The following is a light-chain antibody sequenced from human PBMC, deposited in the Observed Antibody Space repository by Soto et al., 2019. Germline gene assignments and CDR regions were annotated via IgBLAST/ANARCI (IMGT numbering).Light chain of an antibody. J-gene: IGKJ4*01. V-gene: IGKV3-20*01. CDR3: QQDGSSLLT. Sequence: EIVLTQSPGTLSLSPGDRPTLSCRSSQSVSSSYLAWYQQKPSKAPRLLIYGASSRATGIPDRFSGSGSGTEFTLTISRLEPDDFAVYYCQQDGSSLLTFGVGNNVAI. CDR2: GAS. CDR1: QSVSSSY.